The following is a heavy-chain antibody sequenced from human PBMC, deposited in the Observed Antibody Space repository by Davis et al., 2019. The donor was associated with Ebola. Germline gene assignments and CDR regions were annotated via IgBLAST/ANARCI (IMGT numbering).Heavy chain of an antibody. CDR1: GFTFSSYW. D-gene: IGHD1-14*01. CDR3: ARDLLPPDLTTYYYYYGMDV. V-gene: IGHV3-33*08. Sequence: GGSLRLSCAASGFTFSSYWMSWVRQAPGKGLEWVAVIWYDGSNKYYADSVKGRFTISRDNSKNTLYLQMNSLRAEDTAVYYCARDLLPPDLTTYYYYYGMDVWGQGTTVTVSS. J-gene: IGHJ6*02. CDR2: IWYDGSNK.